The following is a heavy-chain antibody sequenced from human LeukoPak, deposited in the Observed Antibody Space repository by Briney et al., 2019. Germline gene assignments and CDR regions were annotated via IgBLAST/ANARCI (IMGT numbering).Heavy chain of an antibody. CDR3: AADRIAAAGTVY. D-gene: IGHD6-13*01. V-gene: IGHV4-34*01. Sequence: SETLSLTCAVYGGSFSGYYWSWIRQPPGKGLEWIGEINHSGSTNYNPSLKSRVTISVDTSKNQFSLKLSSVTAADTAVYYCAADRIAAAGTVYWGQGTLVTVSS. CDR1: GGSFSGYY. J-gene: IGHJ4*02. CDR2: INHSGST.